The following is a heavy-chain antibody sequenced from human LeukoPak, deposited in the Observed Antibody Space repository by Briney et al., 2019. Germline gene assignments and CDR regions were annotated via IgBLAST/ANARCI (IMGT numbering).Heavy chain of an antibody. J-gene: IGHJ6*02. Sequence: ASVKVSCKASGYTFTGYYMHWVRQAPGQGLEWMGWINPNSGGTSYAQKFQGRVTITADESTSTAYMELSSLRSEDTAVYYCARLPMGSSDSGYDVYGMDVWGQGTTVTVSS. CDR1: GYTFTGYY. V-gene: IGHV1-2*02. CDR2: INPNSGGT. D-gene: IGHD5-12*01. CDR3: ARLPMGSSDSGYDVYGMDV.